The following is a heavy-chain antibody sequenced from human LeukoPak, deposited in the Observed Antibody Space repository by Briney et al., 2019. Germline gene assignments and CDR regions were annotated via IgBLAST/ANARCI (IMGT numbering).Heavy chain of an antibody. D-gene: IGHD3-22*01. Sequence: ASVKVSCKASGYTFTGFYMHWVRQAPGQGLEWMGWIDPNIGTTKYSQKFQGRVTMTRDTSISEVYMELSRLRSDDTAIYYCARLLEHYYFDASGYYDDDYWGQGTPIIVSS. CDR2: IDPNIGTT. CDR1: GYTFTGFY. V-gene: IGHV1-2*02. J-gene: IGHJ4*02. CDR3: ARLLEHYYFDASGYYDDDY.